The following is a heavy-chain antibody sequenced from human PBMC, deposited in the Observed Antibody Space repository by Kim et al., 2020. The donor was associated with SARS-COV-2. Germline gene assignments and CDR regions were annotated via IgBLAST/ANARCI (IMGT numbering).Heavy chain of an antibody. J-gene: IGHJ6*02. CDR3: AKDYYGSGPGGMDV. CDR2: IWYDGSNK. D-gene: IGHD3-10*01. Sequence: GGSLRLSCAASGFTFSAYGMHWVRQAPGKGLEWVAVIWYDGSNKYYADSVKGRFTISRDNSKNTLDLQMNSLRVEDTAVYYCAKDYYGSGPGGMDVWGQGTTVTVSS. CDR1: GFTFSAYG. V-gene: IGHV3-33*06.